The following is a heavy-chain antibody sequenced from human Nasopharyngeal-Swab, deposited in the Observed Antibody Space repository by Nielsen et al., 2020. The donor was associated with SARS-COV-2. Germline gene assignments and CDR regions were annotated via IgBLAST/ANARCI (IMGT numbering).Heavy chain of an antibody. J-gene: IGHJ2*01. Sequence: SAKVSCKASGGTFSSYAISWVRQAPGQGLEWMGRIIPILGIANYAQKFQGRVTITADKSTSTAYMELSSLRSEDTAVYYCARGIPEGTLDFDLWGRGTLVTVSS. CDR3: ARGIPEGTLDFDL. V-gene: IGHV1-69*04. CDR1: GGTFSSYA. CDR2: IIPILGIA.